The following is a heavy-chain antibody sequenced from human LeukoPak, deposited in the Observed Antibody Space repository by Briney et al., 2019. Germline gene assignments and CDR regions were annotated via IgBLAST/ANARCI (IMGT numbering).Heavy chain of an antibody. CDR3: ARVGTVHPGDYKILNWHFDL. D-gene: IGHD4-17*01. V-gene: IGHV3-30-3*01. Sequence: GRSLRLSCAASGFTFSSYAMHWVRQAPGKGLEWVAVISYDGSNKYYADSVKGRFTISRDNSKNTLYLQMNSLRAEDTAVYYCARVGTVHPGDYKILNWHFDLWGRGTLVTVSS. CDR2: ISYDGSNK. J-gene: IGHJ2*01. CDR1: GFTFSSYA.